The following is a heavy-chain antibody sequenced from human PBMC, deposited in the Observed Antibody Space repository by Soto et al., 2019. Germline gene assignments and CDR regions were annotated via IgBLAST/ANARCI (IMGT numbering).Heavy chain of an antibody. CDR3: ARGGAADTMRAFDI. CDR2: VYHSGST. J-gene: IGHJ3*02. CDR1: SGSISRSNW. Sequence: SETLSLTCAVSSGSISRSNWWSWVRQPPGKGLEWIGEVYHSGSTNYNPSLKSRVTISVDKSKNQFSLKLSSVTAADTAVYYCARGGAADTMRAFDIWGQGTMVTVSS. V-gene: IGHV4-4*02. D-gene: IGHD6-19*01.